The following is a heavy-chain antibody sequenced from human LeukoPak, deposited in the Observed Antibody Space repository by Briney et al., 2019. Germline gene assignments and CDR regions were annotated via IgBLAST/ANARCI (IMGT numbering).Heavy chain of an antibody. V-gene: IGHV1-2*02. J-gene: IGHJ1*01. CDR1: GYTFTGYY. CDR3: ARSGSYGEYFQH. CDR2: INPTSGDI. D-gene: IGHD1-26*01. Sequence: GASVKVSCKTSGYTFTGYYMHWVRQAPGQGLEWVGWINPTSGDIHTAQNLQGRVTMTRDTTTRTACMEVNSLRSDDTAVYYCARSGSYGEYFQHWGRGTLVT.